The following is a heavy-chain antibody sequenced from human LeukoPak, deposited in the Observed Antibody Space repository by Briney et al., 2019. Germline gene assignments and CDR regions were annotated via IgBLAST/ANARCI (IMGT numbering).Heavy chain of an antibody. D-gene: IGHD1-26*01. Sequence: PGRSLRLSCAASGFTFSSYAMSWVRQAPEKGLEWVSTISGSGGSTYYADSVKGRFTISRDNSKNTLYLQMNSLRAEDTAVYYCAKVVGATTRGYFDYWGQGTLVTVSS. J-gene: IGHJ4*02. CDR1: GFTFSSYA. V-gene: IGHV3-23*01. CDR3: AKVVGATTRGYFDY. CDR2: ISGSGGST.